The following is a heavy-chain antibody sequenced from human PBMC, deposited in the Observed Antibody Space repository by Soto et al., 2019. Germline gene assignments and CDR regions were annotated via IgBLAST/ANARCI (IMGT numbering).Heavy chain of an antibody. V-gene: IGHV1-46*01. CDR1: GYTFTSYY. CDR3: ARHPMVRGVINWFDP. J-gene: IGHJ5*02. CDR2: INPSGGST. D-gene: IGHD3-10*01. Sequence: ASVKVSCKASGYTFTSYYMHWVRQAPGQGLEWMGIINPSGGSTSYAQKFQGRVTMTRDTSTSTVYMELSSLRSEDSAMYYCARHPMVRGVINWFDPWGQGTLVTVSS.